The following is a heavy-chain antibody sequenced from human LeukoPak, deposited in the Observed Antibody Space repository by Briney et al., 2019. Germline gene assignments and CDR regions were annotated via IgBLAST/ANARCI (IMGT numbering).Heavy chain of an antibody. V-gene: IGHV3-23*01. J-gene: IGHJ6*02. CDR1: GFTFSSYA. CDR2: ISGSAGST. Sequence: GGSLRLSCAASGFTFSSYAMSWVRQAPGKGLEWVSSISGSAGSTYYADSVKGRFTISRDNSKNTLYLQMNSLRAEDTAVYYCAKVHYYDSSGYYYYYYGMDVWGQGTTVTVSS. CDR3: AKVHYYDSSGYYYYYYGMDV. D-gene: IGHD3-22*01.